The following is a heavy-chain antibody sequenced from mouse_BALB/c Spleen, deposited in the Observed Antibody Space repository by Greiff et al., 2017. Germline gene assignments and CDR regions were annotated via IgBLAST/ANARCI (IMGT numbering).Heavy chain of an antibody. CDR3: ARKGDGNYFDY. V-gene: IGHV5-9-3*01. CDR2: ISSGGSYT. Sequence: EVQVVESGGGLVKPGGSLKLSCAASGFTFSSYAMSWVRQTPEKRLEWVATISSGGSYTYYPDSVKGRFTISRDNAKNTLYLQMSSLRSEDTAMYYCARKGDGNYFDYWGQGTTLTVSS. CDR1: GFTFSSYA. D-gene: IGHD2-1*01. J-gene: IGHJ2*01.